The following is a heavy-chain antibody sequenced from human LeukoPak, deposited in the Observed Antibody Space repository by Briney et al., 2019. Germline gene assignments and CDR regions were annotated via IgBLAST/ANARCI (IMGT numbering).Heavy chain of an antibody. D-gene: IGHD1-26*01. CDR2: ISGSGGRGGNT. CDR3: ARVGPTRGSYRYYYYYMDV. Sequence: PGGSLRLSCAASGFTFSSYAMSWVRQAPGKGLEWVSGISGSGGRGGNTYYADSMKGRFTISRDNSKNTLYLQMNSLRAEDTAMYYCARVGPTRGSYRYYYYYMDVWGKGTTVTISS. CDR1: GFTFSSYA. J-gene: IGHJ6*03. V-gene: IGHV3-23*01.